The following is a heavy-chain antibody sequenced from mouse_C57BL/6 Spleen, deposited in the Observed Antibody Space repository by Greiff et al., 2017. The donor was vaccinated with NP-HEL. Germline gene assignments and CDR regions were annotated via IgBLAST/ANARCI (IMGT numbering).Heavy chain of an antibody. Sequence: QVQLQQPGAELVMPGASVKLSCKASGYTFTSYWMHWVKQRPGQGLEWIGEIDPSDSYTNYNQKFKGKSTLTVDKSSSTAYMQLSSLTSEDSAVYYCARRSGNYGYYAMDYWGQGTSVTVSS. J-gene: IGHJ4*01. D-gene: IGHD2-1*01. CDR2: IDPSDSYT. V-gene: IGHV1-69*01. CDR3: ARRSGNYGYYAMDY. CDR1: GYTFTSYW.